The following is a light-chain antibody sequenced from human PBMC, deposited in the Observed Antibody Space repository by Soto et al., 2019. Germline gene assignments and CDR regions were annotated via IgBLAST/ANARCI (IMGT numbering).Light chain of an antibody. CDR3: MQSTQLPPT. Sequence: DVVMTQTPLSLSVAPGQPASISCKSSQSLLHITGETFLFWYLRKPGQSPQLLIYEVSTRVSGVQDRFSGSGSGTDFTLEIRRVETDDVGIYYCMQSTQLPPTFGQGTRLEI. J-gene: IGKJ5*01. V-gene: IGKV2D-29*02. CDR2: EVS. CDR1: QSLLHITGETF.